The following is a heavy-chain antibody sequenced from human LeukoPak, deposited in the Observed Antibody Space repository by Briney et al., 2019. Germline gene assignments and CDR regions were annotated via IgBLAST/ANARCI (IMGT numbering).Heavy chain of an antibody. V-gene: IGHV3-23*01. J-gene: IGHJ5*02. Sequence: GGSLRLSCAASGFTFSSYAMSWVRQAPGKGLEWVSAISGSGGSTYYADSVKGRFTISRDNSKNTLYLQMNSLRAEDTAVYYCAKAGEYYYDYVWGSYLHNWFDPWGQGTLVTVSS. CDR1: GFTFSSYA. CDR3: AKAGEYYYDYVWGSYLHNWFDP. D-gene: IGHD3-16*02. CDR2: ISGSGGST.